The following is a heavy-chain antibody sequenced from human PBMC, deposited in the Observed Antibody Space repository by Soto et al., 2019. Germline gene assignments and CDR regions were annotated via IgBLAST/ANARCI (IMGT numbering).Heavy chain of an antibody. V-gene: IGHV3-72*01. J-gene: IGHJ4*02. Sequence: EVQMVESGGGLVQPGGSLRLSCAASGFSSSDHYIDWVRQAPGKGLEWVGRSRDRTKSYTTDYAASVKGRFTISRDDSKNLVSLQMNSLKSEDTAVYYCTLFRTPPYYFDSWGQGTLVTVSS. CDR3: TLFRTPPYYFDS. CDR2: SRDRTKSYTT. D-gene: IGHD2-15*01. CDR1: GFSSSDHY.